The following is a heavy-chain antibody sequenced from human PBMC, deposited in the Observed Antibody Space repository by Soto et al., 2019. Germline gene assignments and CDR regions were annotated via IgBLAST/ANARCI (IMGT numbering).Heavy chain of an antibody. CDR1: GYTFTGPY. V-gene: IGHV1-2*04. Sequence: ASVKVSCKASGYTFTGPYIQWVRQAPGQGLEWMGWISPKTGETKYAQKFQGWVTITRDTSINTAYMEVNRLKSNDSAVYYCARTRIQLGTPDYWGQGTQVTVSS. D-gene: IGHD5-18*01. J-gene: IGHJ4*02. CDR2: ISPKTGET. CDR3: ARTRIQLGTPDY.